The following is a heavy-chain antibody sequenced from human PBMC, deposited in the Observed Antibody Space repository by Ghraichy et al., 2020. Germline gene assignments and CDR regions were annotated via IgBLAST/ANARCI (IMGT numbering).Heavy chain of an antibody. V-gene: IGHV1-2*06. D-gene: IGHD6-13*01. CDR3: ARGGKDGSSWYWLEYYYGTDV. Sequence: ASVKVSCKASGYTFTGYYMHWVRQAPGQGLEWMGRINPNSGGTNYAQKFQGRVTMTRDRSISTTYMELSRLRSDDTAVYYCARGGKDGSSWYWLEYYYGTDVWGHGTTVTVSS. CDR1: GYTFTGYY. CDR2: INPNSGGT. J-gene: IGHJ6*02.